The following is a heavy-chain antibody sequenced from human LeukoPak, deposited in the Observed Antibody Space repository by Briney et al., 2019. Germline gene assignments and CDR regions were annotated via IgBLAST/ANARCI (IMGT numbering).Heavy chain of an antibody. Sequence: PSETLSLTCTVFGGSISSYYLSWIRQPAGKGLEWIGRIYISGSTNYKSSLKSRVTMSVDTSKKQFSLKLSSVTAADTAVYYCARDHLDAFDIWGQGTMVTVSS. J-gene: IGHJ3*02. CDR3: ARDHLDAFDI. CDR1: GGSISSYY. CDR2: IYISGST. V-gene: IGHV4-4*07.